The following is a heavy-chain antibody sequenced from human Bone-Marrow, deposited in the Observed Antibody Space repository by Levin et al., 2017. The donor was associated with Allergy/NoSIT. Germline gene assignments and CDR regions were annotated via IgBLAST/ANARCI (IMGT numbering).Heavy chain of an antibody. CDR2: ISYDGSFD. Sequence: GGSLRLSCVASKFTFSNYGMHWVRQAPGKGLKWVASISYDGSFDYYADSVKGRFTISRDNSKNTLYLQVNSVTPKDTAVFYCAKDTGNYYDTTGHIDYWGQGTPVIVSS. V-gene: IGHV3-30*18. D-gene: IGHD3-16*01. CDR3: AKDTGNYYDTTGHIDY. CDR1: KFTFSNYG. J-gene: IGHJ4*02.